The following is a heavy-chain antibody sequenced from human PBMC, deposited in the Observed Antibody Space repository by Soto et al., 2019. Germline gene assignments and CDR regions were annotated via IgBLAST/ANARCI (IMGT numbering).Heavy chain of an antibody. V-gene: IGHV3-30*19. CDR1: GFTFRSYV. D-gene: IGHD3-16*01. CDR3: ARWGTTGVLGV. Sequence: QVQLVESGGGVVQPGTSLRVSCVGSGFTFRSYVIHWVRQAPGKGLEWVALTSYDGSDKYYGGSVRGRFTIYRDNSRNTVDLQMDSLSLEDTALYYCARWGTTGVLGVWGQGTLVSVSS. J-gene: IGHJ1*01. CDR2: TSYDGSDK.